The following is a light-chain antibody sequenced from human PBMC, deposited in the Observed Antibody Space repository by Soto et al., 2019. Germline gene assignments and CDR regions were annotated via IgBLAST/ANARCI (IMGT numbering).Light chain of an antibody. CDR2: YDS. V-gene: IGLV3-21*04. CDR3: QVWDSSSDPNVV. CDR1: KIGSKS. J-gene: IGLJ2*01. Sequence: SYELTQPPSVSVAPGKTARITCGGNKIGSKSVHWYQQKPGQAPVLVIYYDSDRPSGIPERFSGSNSGNTATLTISRVEAGDEADYYCQVWDSSSDPNVVFGGGTKLTVL.